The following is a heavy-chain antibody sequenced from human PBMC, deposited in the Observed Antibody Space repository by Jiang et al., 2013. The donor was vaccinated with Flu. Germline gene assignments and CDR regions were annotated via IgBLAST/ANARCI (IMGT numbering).Heavy chain of an antibody. CDR2: IWYDGSNK. V-gene: IGHV3-33*01. D-gene: IGHD5-24*01. J-gene: IGHJ3*02. Sequence: WVRQAPGKGLEWVAVIWYDGSNKYYADFVKGRFTISRDNSKNTLYLQMNSLRAEDTAVYYCARDRGDGYTPDAFDIWGQGTMVTVSS. CDR3: ARDRGDGYTPDAFDI.